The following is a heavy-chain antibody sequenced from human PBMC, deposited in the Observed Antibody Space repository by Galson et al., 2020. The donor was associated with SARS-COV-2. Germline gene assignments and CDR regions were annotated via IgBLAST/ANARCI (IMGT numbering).Heavy chain of an antibody. V-gene: IGHV3-30*18. Sequence: GESLKISCAASGFTFSNFGMHWVRQAPGKGLEWVAVISTDGNNKYDADSVKGRFTISRDNSDNTLYLQMHSLRPEDTAVYFCAQAGYSSTWTLGDAFDVWGQGTLVTVSS. J-gene: IGHJ3*01. CDR3: AQAGYSSTWTLGDAFDV. CDR2: ISTDGNNK. D-gene: IGHD3-16*02. CDR1: GFTFSNFG.